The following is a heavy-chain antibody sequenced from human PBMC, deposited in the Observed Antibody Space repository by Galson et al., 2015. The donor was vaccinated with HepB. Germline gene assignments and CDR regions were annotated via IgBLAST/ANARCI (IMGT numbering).Heavy chain of an antibody. CDR2: IYSGGST. V-gene: IGHV3-53*01. CDR1: GFTVSSNY. J-gene: IGHJ6*02. D-gene: IGHD1-26*01. Sequence: SLRLSCAASGFTVSSNYMSWVRQAPGKGLEWVSVIYSGGSTYYADSVKGRFTISRDNSKNTLYLQMNSLRAEDTAVYYCAGQVFIVGAYYYYYGMDVWGQGTTVTVSS. CDR3: AGQVFIVGAYYYYYGMDV.